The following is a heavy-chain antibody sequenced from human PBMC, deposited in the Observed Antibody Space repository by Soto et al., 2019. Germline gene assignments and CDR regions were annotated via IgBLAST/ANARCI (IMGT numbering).Heavy chain of an antibody. J-gene: IGHJ4*02. CDR2: IYYSGST. D-gene: IGHD6-13*01. CDR1: GGSISSYY. V-gene: IGHV4-59*01. Sequence: PSETLSLTCTVSGGSISSYYWSWIRQPPGKGLEWIGYIYYSGSTNYNPSLKSRVTISVDTSKNQFSLKLSSVTAADTAVYYCARYTDPGYSSSWYPGSFDYWGQGTLVTVSS. CDR3: ARYTDPGYSSSWYPGSFDY.